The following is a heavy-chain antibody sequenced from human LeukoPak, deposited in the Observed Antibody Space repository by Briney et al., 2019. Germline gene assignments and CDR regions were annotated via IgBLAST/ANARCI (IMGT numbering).Heavy chain of an antibody. Sequence: SVKVSCKASGYTFTSYGISWVRQAPGQGLEWMGGIIPMFGTAKYAQKFQGRVSITADESTTTAFMDLSSLRSEDTAVYYCARGARVATMDFDYWGQGTLVTVSS. J-gene: IGHJ4*02. CDR3: ARGARVATMDFDY. CDR1: GYTFTSYG. D-gene: IGHD5-12*01. CDR2: IIPMFGTA. V-gene: IGHV1-69*13.